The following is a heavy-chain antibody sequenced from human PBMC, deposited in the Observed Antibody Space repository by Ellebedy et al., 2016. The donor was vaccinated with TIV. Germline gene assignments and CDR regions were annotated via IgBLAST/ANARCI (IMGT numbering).Heavy chain of an antibody. Sequence: SQTLSLTCAVYGGSFSGYYWSWIRQPPGKGLEWIGEINHSGSTNYNPSLKSRVTISVDTSKNQFSLKLSSVTAADTAVYYCARARSSGWLHTPDYWGQGLLVTVSS. CDR1: GGSFSGYY. CDR3: ARARSSGWLHTPDY. D-gene: IGHD6-19*01. J-gene: IGHJ4*02. V-gene: IGHV4-34*01. CDR2: INHSGST.